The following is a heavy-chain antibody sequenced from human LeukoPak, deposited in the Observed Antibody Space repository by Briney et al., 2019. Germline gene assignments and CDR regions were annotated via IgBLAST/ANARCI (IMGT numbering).Heavy chain of an antibody. V-gene: IGHV3-53*01. CDR2: IYSGGST. Sequence: PGGSLRLSCAASGFTVSSNYMSWVRQAPGKGLEWVSVIYSGGSTYYADSVKGRFTISRDNSKNTLYLQMNSLRAEDTAVYYCARDVEYCSGGSCYAYDYWGRGTLVTVSS. D-gene: IGHD2-15*01. CDR1: GFTVSSNY. CDR3: ARDVEYCSGGSCYAYDY. J-gene: IGHJ4*02.